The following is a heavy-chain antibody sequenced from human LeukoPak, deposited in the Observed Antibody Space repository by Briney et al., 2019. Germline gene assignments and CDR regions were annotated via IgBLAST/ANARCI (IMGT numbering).Heavy chain of an antibody. CDR2: IYGNDDK. CDR3: VHDIPGGEGFQH. V-gene: IGHV2-5*01. Sequence: SGPTLVKPTQTLTLTCTFSGFSLSTSGVGVAWNRQPPGKALEWLALIYGNDDKRYSPFLKSRLTITKDTSKNQVVLTMTNMDPADTATYYCVHDIPGGEGFQHWGQGTLVTVSS. D-gene: IGHD3-16*01. CDR1: GFSLSTSGVG. J-gene: IGHJ1*01.